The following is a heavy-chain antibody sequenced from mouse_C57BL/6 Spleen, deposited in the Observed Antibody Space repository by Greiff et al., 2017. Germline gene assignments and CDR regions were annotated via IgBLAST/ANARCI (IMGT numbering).Heavy chain of an antibody. CDR3: AKFYYGSSYYAMDY. D-gene: IGHD1-1*01. Sequence: VQLVESGPGLVAPSQSLSITCTVSGFSLTSYAISWVRQPPGKGLEWLGVIWTGGGTNYNSALKSRLSISKDNSKSQVFLKMNSLQTDDTARYYCAKFYYGSSYYAMDYWGQGTSVTVSS. CDR1: GFSLTSYA. CDR2: IWTGGGT. V-gene: IGHV2-9-1*01. J-gene: IGHJ4*01.